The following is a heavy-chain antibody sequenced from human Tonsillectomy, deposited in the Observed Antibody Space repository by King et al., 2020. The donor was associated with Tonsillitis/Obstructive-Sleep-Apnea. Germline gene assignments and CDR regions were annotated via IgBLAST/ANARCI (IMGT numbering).Heavy chain of an antibody. J-gene: IGHJ4*02. CDR1: GFTFSSYS. V-gene: IGHV3-21*01. D-gene: IGHD5-24*01. CDR2: ISGSSSDI. CDR3: ASDSRDGYNFDY. Sequence: EVQLVESGGGLVKPGGSLRLSCAASGFTFSSYSMNWVRQAPGKGLEWVSSISGSSSDIYYADSLKGRFTISRDNAKNSLYLQMNSLRAEDTAVYYCASDSRDGYNFDYWGQGTLVTVSS.